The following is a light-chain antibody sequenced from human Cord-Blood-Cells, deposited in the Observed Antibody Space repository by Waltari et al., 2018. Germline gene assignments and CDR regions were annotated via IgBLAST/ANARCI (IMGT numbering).Light chain of an antibody. CDR1: SSDVGGYHY. CDR3: CSYAGSYTWV. V-gene: IGLV2-11*01. J-gene: IGLJ3*02. Sequence: QSALTQPRSVSGSPGQSVTISCTRTSSDVGGYHYVSWYQQPPGKAPKLIIYDVSKRPSGVPDRFSGSKSGNTASLTISGLQAEDEADYYCCSYAGSYTWVFGGGTKLTVL. CDR2: DVS.